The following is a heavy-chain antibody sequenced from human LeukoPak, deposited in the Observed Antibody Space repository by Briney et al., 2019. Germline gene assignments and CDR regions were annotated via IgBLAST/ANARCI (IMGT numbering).Heavy chain of an antibody. V-gene: IGHV1-24*01. D-gene: IGHD4-17*01. CDR2: FDPEDGET. Sequence: ASVKVSCKVSGYTLTESSMHWVRRAPGKGLEWMGGFDPEDGETTYAQKFQGRVTMTEDTSTDTAYMELSSLRSEDTAVYYCATHHGDYEYSFDPWGQGVLVTVSS. CDR1: GYTLTESS. J-gene: IGHJ5*02. CDR3: ATHHGDYEYSFDP.